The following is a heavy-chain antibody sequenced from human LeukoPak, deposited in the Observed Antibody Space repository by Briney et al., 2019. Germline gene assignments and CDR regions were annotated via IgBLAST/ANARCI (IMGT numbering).Heavy chain of an antibody. V-gene: IGHV3-21*01. J-gene: IGHJ4*02. CDR3: ARDIIVVQTGFDY. D-gene: IGHD2-2*01. Sequence: PGGSLRLSCAASGFTFSSYSMNWVRQAPGKGLEWVSSISSSSYIYYADSVKGRFTISRDNAKNSLYLQMNSLRAEDTAVYYCARDIIVVQTGFDYWGQGTLVTVSS. CDR2: ISSSSYI. CDR1: GFTFSSYS.